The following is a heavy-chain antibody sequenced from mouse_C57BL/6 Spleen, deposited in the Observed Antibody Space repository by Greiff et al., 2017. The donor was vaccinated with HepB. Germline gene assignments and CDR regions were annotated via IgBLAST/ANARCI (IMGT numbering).Heavy chain of an antibody. CDR1: GFTFSDYY. D-gene: IGHD1-1*01. J-gene: IGHJ4*01. V-gene: IGHV5-16*01. CDR2: INYDGSST. Sequence: EVKLVESEGGLVQPGSSMKLSCTASGFTFSDYYMAWVRQVPEKGLEWVANINYDGSSTYYLDSLKSRFIISRDNAKNILYLQMSSLKSEDTATYYCARYYYGSRAGSYYAMDYWGQGTSVTVSS. CDR3: ARYYYGSRAGSYYAMDY.